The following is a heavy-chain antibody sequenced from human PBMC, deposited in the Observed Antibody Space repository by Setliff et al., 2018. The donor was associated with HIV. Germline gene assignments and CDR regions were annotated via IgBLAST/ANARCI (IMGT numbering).Heavy chain of an antibody. V-gene: IGHV1-3*01. CDR1: GYRFTGFS. CDR3: ASSLSEYSYGYSDY. Sequence: ASVKVSCKTSGYRFTGFSIHWVRQAPGQRFEWMGWINPGTGNTKYSQKFQDRVTISRDIHANTAYMELSSLRSEDTAIYYCASSLSEYSYGYSDYWGQGTQVTVSS. J-gene: IGHJ4*02. D-gene: IGHD5-18*01. CDR2: INPGTGNT.